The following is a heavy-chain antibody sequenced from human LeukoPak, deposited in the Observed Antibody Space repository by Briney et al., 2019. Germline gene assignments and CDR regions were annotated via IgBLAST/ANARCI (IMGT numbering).Heavy chain of an antibody. CDR2: IYTSGST. D-gene: IGHD3-22*01. Sequence: PSETLSLTCTVSGGSISSGGYYWSWIRQPAGKGLEWIGRIYTSGSTNYNPSLKSRVTMSVDTSKNQFSLKLSSVTAADTAVYYCARDDEGIVVNWGQGTMVTVSS. CDR3: ARDDEGIVVN. J-gene: IGHJ3*01. CDR1: GGSISSGGYY. V-gene: IGHV4-61*02.